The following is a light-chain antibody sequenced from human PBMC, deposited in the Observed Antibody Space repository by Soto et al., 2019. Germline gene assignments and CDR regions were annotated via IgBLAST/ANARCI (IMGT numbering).Light chain of an antibody. CDR1: QSISSW. J-gene: IGKJ2*01. CDR3: QQYNRYSPYT. V-gene: IGKV1-5*03. Sequence: DIQMTQSPSTLSASVGDRVTITCRASQSISSWLAWYQQKPGKAPKLMIYKASSLESGVPSRFSGSASGTEFTLTISSLQPDDFATYYCQQYNRYSPYTFGQGNKLEIK. CDR2: KAS.